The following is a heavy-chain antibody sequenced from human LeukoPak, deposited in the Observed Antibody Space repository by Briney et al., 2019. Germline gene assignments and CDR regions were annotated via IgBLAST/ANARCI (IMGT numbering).Heavy chain of an antibody. V-gene: IGHV3-20*04. CDR3: AKGTGRSSSSLDY. CDR1: GFTFDDYG. D-gene: IGHD2-2*01. Sequence: PGGSLRLSCAASGFTFDDYGMSWVRQAPGKGLEWVSGINWNGGSTGYADSVKGRFTISRDNAKNSLYLQMNSLRAEDTAVYYCAKGTGRSSSSLDYWGQGTLVTVSS. J-gene: IGHJ4*02. CDR2: INWNGGST.